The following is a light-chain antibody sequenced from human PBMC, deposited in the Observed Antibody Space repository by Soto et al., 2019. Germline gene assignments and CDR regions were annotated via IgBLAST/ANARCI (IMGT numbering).Light chain of an antibody. J-gene: IGLJ1*01. CDR2: EVS. Sequence: TEPASVSRSPGQSITISCTGTSSDGGGYNYVSWDQQNPGKAPKLRIYEVSNRPSGVSNRFSGSKSTNPPSLTISELQADDEADYSCSSYTSSSTLGFGTGTKVTVL. CDR1: SSDGGGYNY. V-gene: IGLV2-14*01. CDR3: SSYTSSSTLG.